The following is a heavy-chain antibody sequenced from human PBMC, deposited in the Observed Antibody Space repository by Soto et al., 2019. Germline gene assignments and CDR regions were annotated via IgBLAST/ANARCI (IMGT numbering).Heavy chain of an antibody. CDR3: ARDRTVDYVDYYFDY. J-gene: IGHJ4*02. CDR2: IYTNGST. D-gene: IGHD4-17*01. V-gene: IGHV4-4*07. Sequence: SETLSLTCTVSDGSIYTYHWSWIRQPAGKGLEWIGRIYTNGSTNSKPSLRSRLTMSVDRSKHQLSLKLSSVTAADAAVYYCARDRTVDYVDYYFDYWGRGTLVTVSS. CDR1: DGSIYTYH.